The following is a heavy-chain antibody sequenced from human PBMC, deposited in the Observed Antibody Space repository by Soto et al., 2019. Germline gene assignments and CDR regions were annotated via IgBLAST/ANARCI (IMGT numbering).Heavy chain of an antibody. D-gene: IGHD7-27*01. CDR1: GGSISSGGYY. V-gene: IGHV4-31*03. Sequence: LSLTCTVSGGSISSGGYYWSWIRQHPGKGLEWIGYIYYSGSTYYNPSLKSRVTISVDTSKNQFALNVTSVTAADTAVYFCARGRYCLTGRCFPNWFDSWGQGALVTVSS. CDR3: ARGRYCLTGRCFPNWFDS. J-gene: IGHJ5*01. CDR2: IYYSGST.